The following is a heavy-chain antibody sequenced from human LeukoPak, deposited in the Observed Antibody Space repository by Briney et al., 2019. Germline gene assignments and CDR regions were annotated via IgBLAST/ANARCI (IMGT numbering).Heavy chain of an antibody. D-gene: IGHD4/OR15-4a*01. J-gene: IGHJ4*02. CDR1: GFTFNNFA. Sequence: GGSLRLSCAASGFTFNNFAMNWVRQVPGKGLEWVSVVTSGGNIYYTDSVKGRFTISRDNSKNTLCLQMNSLRTDDTAVYYCAKDLDYQLLYDFDYWGQGTLVTVSS. V-gene: IGHV3-23*01. CDR2: VTSGGNI. CDR3: AKDLDYQLLYDFDY.